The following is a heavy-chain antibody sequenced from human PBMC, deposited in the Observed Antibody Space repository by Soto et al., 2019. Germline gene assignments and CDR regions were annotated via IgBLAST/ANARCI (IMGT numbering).Heavy chain of an antibody. Sequence: GGSLSLSCAASGFTFSSYAMSWVRQAPGKGLEWVSAISGSGGSTYYADSVKGRFTISRDNSKNTLYLQMNSLRAEDTAVYYCAKTTLGYSSSWYGTPFDYWGQGTLVTVSS. CDR1: GFTFSSYA. D-gene: IGHD6-13*01. CDR3: AKTTLGYSSSWYGTPFDY. J-gene: IGHJ4*02. CDR2: ISGSGGST. V-gene: IGHV3-23*01.